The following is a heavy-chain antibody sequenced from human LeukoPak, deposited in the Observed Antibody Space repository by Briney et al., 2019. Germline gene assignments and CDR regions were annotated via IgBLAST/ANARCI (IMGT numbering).Heavy chain of an antibody. D-gene: IGHD3-22*01. J-gene: IGHJ4*02. CDR2: IYSGGST. CDR1: GFTVSSNY. CDR3: ARVVFYDSSGEYFDY. Sequence: GGSLRLSCAASGFTVSSNYMSWVRQAPGKGLEWVSVIYSGGSTYYADSVKGRFTISRDNSKNTLYLQMNSLRAEDTAVYYCARVVFYDSSGEYFDYWGQGTLVTVSS. V-gene: IGHV3-66*01.